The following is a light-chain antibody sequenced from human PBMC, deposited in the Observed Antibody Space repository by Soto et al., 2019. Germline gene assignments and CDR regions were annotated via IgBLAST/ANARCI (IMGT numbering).Light chain of an antibody. V-gene: IGLV2-14*01. CDR3: SSYTSDSTYV. Sequence: QSALTHPASVSGSPGQSITISCTGTSTDVGRYNYVSWYQQHPGKAPKLMIYDVSNRPSGVSSRFSGSKSGITASLTISGLQAEDEADYYCSSYTSDSTYVFGTGTKVTVL. CDR1: STDVGRYNY. J-gene: IGLJ1*01. CDR2: DVS.